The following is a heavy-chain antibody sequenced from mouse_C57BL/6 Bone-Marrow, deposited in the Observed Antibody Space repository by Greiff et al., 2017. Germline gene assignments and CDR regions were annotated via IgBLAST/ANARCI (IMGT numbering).Heavy chain of an antibody. V-gene: IGHV1-72*01. D-gene: IGHD3-2*02. J-gene: IGHJ2*01. CDR3: ARGRLRQYYLDY. Sequence: QVQLQQPGAALVKPGASVKLSCKASGYTFTSSWMHWLKQRPGRFLYWIGRIAPNSGGTKYNEQFKSKATLTVDKPSSTAYMQLSSLTSEDSAVYYCARGRLRQYYLDYWGQGTTLTVAS. CDR2: IAPNSGGT. CDR1: GYTFTSSW.